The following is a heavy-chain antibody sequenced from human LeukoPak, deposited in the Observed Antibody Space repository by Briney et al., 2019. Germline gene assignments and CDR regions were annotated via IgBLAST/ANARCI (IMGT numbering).Heavy chain of an antibody. V-gene: IGHV3-23*01. CDR3: ARGGIVATMIDY. CDR2: ISGSGGST. Sequence: GGSLRLSCAASGFTFSSYAMSWVRQAPGKGLEWVSAISGSGGSTYYADSVKGRFTISRDNSKNTLYLQMNSLRAEDTAVYYCARGGIVATMIDYWGQGTLVTVSS. J-gene: IGHJ4*02. CDR1: GFTFSSYA. D-gene: IGHD5-12*01.